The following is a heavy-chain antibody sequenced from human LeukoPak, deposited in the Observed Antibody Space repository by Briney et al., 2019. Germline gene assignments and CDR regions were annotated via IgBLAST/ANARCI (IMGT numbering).Heavy chain of an antibody. V-gene: IGHV1-69*04. CDR1: GGIFNTYG. J-gene: IGHJ6*02. Sequence: SVKVSCKTSGGIFNTYGISWVRQAPGQGLEWMGRIIPILGIANYAQKFQGRVTITADKPTSTAYMELSSLRSEDTAVYYCAKGGDHYGMDVWGQGTTVTVSS. CDR3: AKGGDHYGMDV. CDR2: IIPILGIA. D-gene: IGHD2-21*02.